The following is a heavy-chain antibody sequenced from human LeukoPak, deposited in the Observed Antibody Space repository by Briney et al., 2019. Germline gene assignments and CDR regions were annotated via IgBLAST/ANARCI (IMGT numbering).Heavy chain of an antibody. CDR3: ARAPIATASPFDS. Sequence: PSETLSLTCAVYGGSFSGYYWSWIRQPPGKGLEWIGEINHSGSTNYNPSLKSRVTMSADTSKNQFSLSLRFMTAADTAVYYCARAPIATASPFDSWGQGNLVTVSS. CDR1: GGSFSGYY. J-gene: IGHJ4*02. V-gene: IGHV4-34*01. D-gene: IGHD6-13*01. CDR2: INHSGST.